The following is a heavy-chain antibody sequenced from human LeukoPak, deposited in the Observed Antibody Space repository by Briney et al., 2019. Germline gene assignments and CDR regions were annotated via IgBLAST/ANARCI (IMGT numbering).Heavy chain of an antibody. D-gene: IGHD6-13*01. Sequence: PSGTLSLTCTVSGGSISSNYWSWIRQPPGKGLEWIGYISYSGSTNYNPSLKSRVTISVDTSKNQFSLKMRSVTAADTAVYYCARGYGSSSWYDYWGQGTLVTVSS. CDR3: ARGYGSSSWYDY. V-gene: IGHV4-59*08. CDR1: GGSISSNY. CDR2: ISYSGST. J-gene: IGHJ4*02.